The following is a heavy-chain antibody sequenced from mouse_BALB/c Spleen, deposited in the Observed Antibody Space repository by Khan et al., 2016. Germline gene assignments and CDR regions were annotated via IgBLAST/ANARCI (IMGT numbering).Heavy chain of an antibody. J-gene: IGHJ4*01. V-gene: IGHV5-17*02. CDR3: ARYYRYDYATDY. D-gene: IGHD2-14*01. CDR1: GFTFSSFG. CDR2: ISSGSSTI. Sequence: EVELVESGGGLVQPGGSRKLSCAASGFTFSSFGMHWVRQAPEKGLEWVAYISSGSSTIYYADTVKGRFTISRDNPKNTLFLQMTSLRSEETDMYYYARYYRYDYATDYCGQGTSVTVSS.